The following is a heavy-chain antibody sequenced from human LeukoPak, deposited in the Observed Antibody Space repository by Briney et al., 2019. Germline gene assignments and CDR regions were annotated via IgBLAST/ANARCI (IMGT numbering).Heavy chain of an antibody. V-gene: IGHV3-48*01. CDR2: ISSSSSTI. Sequence: GGSLRLSCAASGLTCSSYSMNWVRRAPGKGLEWVSYISSSSSTIYYADSVKGRFTISRDNAKNSLYLQMNSLRAEDTAEYYCARGLGSGRHAFDIWGQGTMVTVSS. J-gene: IGHJ3*02. CDR3: ARGLGSGRHAFDI. CDR1: GLTCSSYS. D-gene: IGHD3-10*01.